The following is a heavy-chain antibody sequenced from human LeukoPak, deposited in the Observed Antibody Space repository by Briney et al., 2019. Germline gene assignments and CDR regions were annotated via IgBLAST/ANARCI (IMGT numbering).Heavy chain of an antibody. D-gene: IGHD3-22*01. CDR2: INHSGST. CDR3: ARRGSSGYYYIRYYYYMDV. CDR1: GGSFSGYY. V-gene: IGHV4-34*01. Sequence: SETLSLTCAVYGGSFSGYYWSWIRQPPGKGLEWIGEINHSGSTNYNPSLKSRVTISVDTSKNQFSLKLSSVTAADTAVYYCARRGSSGYYYIRYYYYMDVWGKGTTVTISS. J-gene: IGHJ6*03.